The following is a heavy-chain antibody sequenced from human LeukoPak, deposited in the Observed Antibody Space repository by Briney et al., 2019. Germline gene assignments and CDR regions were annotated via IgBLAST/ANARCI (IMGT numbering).Heavy chain of an antibody. CDR2: IYYSGST. CDR1: GGSISNGDYY. CDR3: ARLDSSGYSPIFDY. J-gene: IGHJ4*02. Sequence: SETLYLTCTVSGGSISNGDYYRSWIRQPPGKGLEWIGYIYYSGSTYYNPSLKSRVTISVDTSKNQFSLKLSSVTAADTAVYYCARLDSSGYSPIFDYWGQGTLVTASS. D-gene: IGHD3-22*01. V-gene: IGHV4-30-4*01.